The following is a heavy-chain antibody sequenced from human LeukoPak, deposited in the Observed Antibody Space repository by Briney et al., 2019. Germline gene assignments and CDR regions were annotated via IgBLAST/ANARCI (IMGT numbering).Heavy chain of an antibody. V-gene: IGHV1-2*02. CDR3: ASFSSGVPRRFDY. Sequence: ASVKVSCKASGYTFTGYYMHWVRQAPGQGLEWIGWINPNSGGTNYAQKFQGRVTMTRDTSISTAYMELSRLRSDDTALYYCASFSSGVPRRFDYWGQGTLVTVSS. J-gene: IGHJ4*02. CDR2: INPNSGGT. D-gene: IGHD6-19*01. CDR1: GYTFTGYY.